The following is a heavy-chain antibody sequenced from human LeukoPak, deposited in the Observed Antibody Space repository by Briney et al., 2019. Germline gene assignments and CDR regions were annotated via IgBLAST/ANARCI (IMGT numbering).Heavy chain of an antibody. J-gene: IGHJ6*03. Sequence: ASVKVSCKASGYTFTGHYMHWVRQAPGQGLEWMGIINPSGGSTSYAQKFQGRVTMTRDMSTSTVYMELSSLRSEDTAVYYCARDGIYYYGSGSYFLYYYYMDVWGKGTTVTVSS. D-gene: IGHD3-10*01. CDR3: ARDGIYYYGSGSYFLYYYYMDV. V-gene: IGHV1-46*01. CDR2: INPSGGST. CDR1: GYTFTGHY.